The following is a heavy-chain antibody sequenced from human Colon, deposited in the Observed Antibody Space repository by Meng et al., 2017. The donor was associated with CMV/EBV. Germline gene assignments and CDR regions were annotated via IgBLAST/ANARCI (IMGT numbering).Heavy chain of an antibody. Sequence: GSLRLSCAVYGGSFSGYYWSWIRQPPGKGLEWIGEINHSGSTNYNPSLKSRVTISVDTSKNQFSLKLSSVTAADTAMYFCARGLGHASNNSHDYWGQGTLVTVSS. CDR3: ARGLGHASNNSHDY. CDR2: INHSGST. CDR1: GGSFSGYY. V-gene: IGHV4-34*01. J-gene: IGHJ4*02. D-gene: IGHD1-1*01.